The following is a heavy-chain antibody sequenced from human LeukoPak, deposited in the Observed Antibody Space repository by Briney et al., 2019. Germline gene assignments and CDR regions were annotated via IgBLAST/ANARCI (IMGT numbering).Heavy chain of an antibody. V-gene: IGHV4-59*08. CDR1: GGSISSYY. D-gene: IGHD5-18*01. CDR3: ARHSARGYSYNGDAFDI. J-gene: IGHJ3*02. Sequence: SETLSLTCTVSGGSISSYYWSWIRQPPGKGLEWIGYLYYSGSTNYNPSLKSRVTISVDTSKNQFSLKLSSMTAADTAVYYCARHSARGYSYNGDAFDIWGQGTMVTVSS. CDR2: LYYSGST.